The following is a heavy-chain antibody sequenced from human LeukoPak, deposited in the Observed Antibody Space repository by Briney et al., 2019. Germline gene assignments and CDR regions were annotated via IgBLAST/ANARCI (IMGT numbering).Heavy chain of an antibody. V-gene: IGHV3-20*04. CDR1: GPTFDVYV. CDR2: INWNGGST. D-gene: IGHD7-27*01. J-gene: IGHJ4*02. CDR3: ARGINWVDY. Sequence: PGGSLRLSCAASGPTFDVYVMNWARQAPGKGLEWVSSINWNGGSTGYADSVKGRFTISRDNAKNSLYLQMNSLRAEDTALYYCARGINWVDYWGQGTLVTVSS.